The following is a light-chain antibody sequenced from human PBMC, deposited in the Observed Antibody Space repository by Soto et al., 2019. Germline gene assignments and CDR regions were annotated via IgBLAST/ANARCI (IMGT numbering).Light chain of an antibody. CDR1: SGSVSTSYY. CDR2: ATG. CDR3: VLYMGSGISV. V-gene: IGLV8-61*01. J-gene: IGLJ3*02. Sequence: QAVVTQEPSFSVSPGGTVTLTCGLSSGSVSTSYYPSWYQQTPGQAPRTLIYATGTRSFGVPDRFSGSILENKAALTITGAQANDESDYYCVLYMGSGISVFGGGTKVTVL.